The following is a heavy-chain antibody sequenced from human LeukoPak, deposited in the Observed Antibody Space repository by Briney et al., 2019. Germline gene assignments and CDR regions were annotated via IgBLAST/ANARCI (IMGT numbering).Heavy chain of an antibody. CDR2: INHSGST. D-gene: IGHD1-20*01. CDR1: GGSFSGYY. Sequence: SETLSLTCAVYGGSFSGYYWSWIRQPPGKGVEWMGEINHSGSTNYNPYLKSRVTISVDTSKNQFSLNLSSVTAADTAVYYCARYYNGNATSGFFDYWGQGTLVTVSS. V-gene: IGHV4-34*01. J-gene: IGHJ4*02. CDR3: ARYYNGNATSGFFDY.